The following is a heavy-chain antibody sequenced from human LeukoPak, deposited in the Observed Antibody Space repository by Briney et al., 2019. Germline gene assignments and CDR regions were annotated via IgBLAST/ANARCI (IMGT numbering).Heavy chain of an antibody. CDR2: IYHSGST. Sequence: SETLSLTCAVYGGSFSGYYWSWIRQPPGKGLEWIGIIYHSGSTYYNPSLTSRVTISVDTSKNQFSLKLSSVTAADTAVYYCAILHNNLYYFDYWGQGTLVTVSS. CDR3: AILHNNLYYFDY. CDR1: GGSFSGYY. D-gene: IGHD1-14*01. J-gene: IGHJ4*02. V-gene: IGHV4-34*01.